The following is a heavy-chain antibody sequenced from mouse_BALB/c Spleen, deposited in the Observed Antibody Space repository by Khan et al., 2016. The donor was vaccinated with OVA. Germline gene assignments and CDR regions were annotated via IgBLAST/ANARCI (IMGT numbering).Heavy chain of an antibody. J-gene: IGHJ2*01. Sequence: EVQLQESGPGLEKPSQSLSLTCTVTGYSITSDYAWNWIRQFPGNKLEWMGYIKYSGSTSYNPILKSRISINRDTSKQLFFLQLNSVTTEDIATLYCARSRTITTVVATDVDYWVRGTTLSFSS. V-gene: IGHV3-2*02. CDR3: ARSRTITTVVATDVDY. CDR2: IKYSGST. CDR1: GYSITSDYA. D-gene: IGHD1-1*01.